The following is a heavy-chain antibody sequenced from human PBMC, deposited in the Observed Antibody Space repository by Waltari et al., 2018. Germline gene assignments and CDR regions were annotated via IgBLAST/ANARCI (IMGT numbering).Heavy chain of an antibody. D-gene: IGHD5-12*01. CDR2: INQDGSEE. V-gene: IGHV3-7*01. J-gene: IGHJ3*02. Sequence: EVLLVESGGGLVQTGGSLRLSCAASRFTFSNYWRNWVRQAPGKGLEWVANINQDGSEEYYVDSVKGRFTISRDNAKNSLYLEMKTLRAEDTAIYYCARTGARWLQFAAFDIWGQGTMVTVSS. CDR1: RFTFSNYW. CDR3: ARTGARWLQFAAFDI.